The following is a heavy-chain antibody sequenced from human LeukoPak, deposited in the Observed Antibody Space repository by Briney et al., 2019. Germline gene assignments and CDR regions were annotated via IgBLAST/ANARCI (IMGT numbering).Heavy chain of an antibody. CDR2: LYPGDSDT. D-gene: IGHD3-3*01. CDR1: GYSFTSYW. CDR3: ARSYYDFWSGYYPFDY. Sequence: PGESLKISCKGSGYSFTSYWIGWVRQMPGKGLEWMGILYPGDSDTRYSPSFQGQVTISADKSISTAYLQWSSLKASDTAMYYCARSYYDFWSGYYPFDYWGQGTLVTVSS. V-gene: IGHV5-51*01. J-gene: IGHJ4*02.